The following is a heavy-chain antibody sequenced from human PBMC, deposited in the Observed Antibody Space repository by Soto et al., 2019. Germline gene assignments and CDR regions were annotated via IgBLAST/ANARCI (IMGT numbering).Heavy chain of an antibody. D-gene: IGHD2-21*02. CDR3: AKRLTNGDEGQ. Sequence: EEHLLESGGDFVQSGGSLRLSCAASGFTFSNYAMLWVRQVPGKGLECFAAISAAGGSTYYADSVQGRFTISRDNSRNTLYLQMNSLRGEDTAIYYCAKRLTNGDEGQWGRGTLVTVSS. V-gene: IGHV3-23*01. CDR2: ISAAGGST. CDR1: GFTFSNYA. J-gene: IGHJ4*02.